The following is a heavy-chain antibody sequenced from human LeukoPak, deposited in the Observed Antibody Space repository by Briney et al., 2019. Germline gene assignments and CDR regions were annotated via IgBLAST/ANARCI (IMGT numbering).Heavy chain of an antibody. CDR3: ARHSICFDP. V-gene: IGHV4-28*01. CDR1: GYSISSSNW. D-gene: IGHD2-21*01. CDR2: IYYSGST. Sequence: PSDTLSLTCAVPGYSISSSNWWGWIRQSPGKGLEWIGYIYYSGSTYYNPSLKSRVTMSVDTSKNQFSLKLTSVTAADTAVYYCARHSICFDPWGQGTLVTVSS. J-gene: IGHJ5*02.